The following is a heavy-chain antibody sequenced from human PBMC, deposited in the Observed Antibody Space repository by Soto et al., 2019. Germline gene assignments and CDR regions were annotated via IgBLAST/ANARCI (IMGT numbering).Heavy chain of an antibody. V-gene: IGHV1-18*01. Sequence: QVQLVQSGAEVKKPGASVKVSCKASGYTFTSYGISWVRQAPGQGLEWMGWISAYNGNTNYAQKLQGRVTMTTDTSTRTAYMELRSLRSDDTAVYYCARGLVGYCSGGSCPLDYWGQGTLVTVSS. CDR1: GYTFTSYG. J-gene: IGHJ4*02. CDR3: ARGLVGYCSGGSCPLDY. CDR2: ISAYNGNT. D-gene: IGHD2-15*01.